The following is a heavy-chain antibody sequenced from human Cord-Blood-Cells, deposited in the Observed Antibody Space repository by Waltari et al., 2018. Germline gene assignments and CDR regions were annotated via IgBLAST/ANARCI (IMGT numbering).Heavy chain of an antibody. V-gene: IGHV3-30*04. Sequence: QVQLVESGGGVVQPGRSLRLSCAASGFTFGSYAMHWVRQAPGKGLEWVAVISYDGSNKYYADSVKGRFTISRDNSKNTLYLQMNSLRAEDTAVYYCANYDYGDYFDYWGQGTLVTVSS. D-gene: IGHD4-17*01. CDR1: GFTFGSYA. J-gene: IGHJ4*02. CDR2: ISYDGSNK. CDR3: ANYDYGDYFDY.